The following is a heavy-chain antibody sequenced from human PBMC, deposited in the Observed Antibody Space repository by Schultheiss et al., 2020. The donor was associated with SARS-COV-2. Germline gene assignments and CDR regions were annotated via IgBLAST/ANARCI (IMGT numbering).Heavy chain of an antibody. CDR2: MFYTDNT. Sequence: SETLSLTCAVSGDFFSTYYWSWVRQPAGKGLEWIGSMFYTDNTYYNPPLKSRVTISADTSKNQFSLKLRSVTATDTAVYYCASTSDIVVAVATAWGQGTLVTVSS. CDR3: ASTSDIVVAVATA. CDR1: GDFFSTYY. V-gene: IGHV4-59*05. J-gene: IGHJ1*01. D-gene: IGHD2-15*01.